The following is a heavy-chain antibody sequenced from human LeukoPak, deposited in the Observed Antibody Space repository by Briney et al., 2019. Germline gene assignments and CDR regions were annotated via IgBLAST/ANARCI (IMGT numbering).Heavy chain of an antibody. J-gene: IGHJ4*02. Sequence: RASVKVSCKASGYTFTGYYMHWVRQAPGQGLEWMGWINPNSDGTNYAQKFQGWVTMTRDTSISTAYMELSRLRSDDTAVYYCARARGWYLDDYWGQGTLVTVSS. D-gene: IGHD6-19*01. CDR2: INPNSDGT. CDR1: GYTFTGYY. V-gene: IGHV1-2*04. CDR3: ARARGWYLDDY.